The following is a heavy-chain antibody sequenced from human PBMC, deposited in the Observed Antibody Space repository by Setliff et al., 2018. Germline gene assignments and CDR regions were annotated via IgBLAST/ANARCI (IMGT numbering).Heavy chain of an antibody. Sequence: SETLSLTCSVSGDSISSGNFYWTWIRQPAGKGLEWIGHIYTTGRTDYNPSLKSRVTISLDTPKNQFSLKLTSVTAADTAVYYCARDRYYGSGSYYNYFDKWGQGSLGTVS. CDR2: IYTTGRT. CDR3: ARDRYYGSGSYYNYFDK. D-gene: IGHD3-10*01. CDR1: GDSISSGNFY. J-gene: IGHJ4*02. V-gene: IGHV4-61*09.